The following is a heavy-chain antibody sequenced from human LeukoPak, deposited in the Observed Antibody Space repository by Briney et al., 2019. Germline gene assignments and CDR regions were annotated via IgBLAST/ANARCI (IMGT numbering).Heavy chain of an antibody. V-gene: IGHV3-53*01. Sequence: PGGSLRLSCAASGFTFSSYSMNWVRQAPGKGLEWVSVIYNGGSTHYADSVKGRFTFSRDNSKNTLYLQMNSLRAEDTAVYYCARVIVTGYYDAFDIWGQGTMVTVSS. CDR2: IYNGGST. J-gene: IGHJ3*02. CDR1: GFTFSSYS. D-gene: IGHD3-9*01. CDR3: ARVIVTGYYDAFDI.